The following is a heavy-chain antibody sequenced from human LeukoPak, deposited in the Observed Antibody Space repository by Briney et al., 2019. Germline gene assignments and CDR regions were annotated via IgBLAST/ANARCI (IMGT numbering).Heavy chain of an antibody. CDR1: GLTFSRYS. Sequence: GGSLRLSCAASGLTFSRYSMNWVRQAPGKGLEWVSAMSSSDDGRYYAASVRGRFTISRDTSRSTLYLQMNSLRAEDAAVYYCAKAPVTSCRGAFCYPFDYWGQGTLVTVSS. CDR3: AKAPVTSCRGAFCYPFDY. J-gene: IGHJ4*02. CDR2: MSSSDDGR. D-gene: IGHD2-15*01. V-gene: IGHV3-23*01.